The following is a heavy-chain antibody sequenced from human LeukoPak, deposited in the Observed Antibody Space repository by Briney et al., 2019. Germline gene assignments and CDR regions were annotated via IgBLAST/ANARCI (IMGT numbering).Heavy chain of an antibody. CDR2: IYYSGST. CDR1: GGSISSSSYY. Sequence: SETLSLTCTVSGGSISSSSYYWGWIRQPPGKGLEWIGSIYYSGSTYYNPSLKSRVTISVDTSKNQFSLKLSSVTAADTAVYYCARKDGDFWGQGTLVTVSS. J-gene: IGHJ4*02. CDR3: ARKDGDF. V-gene: IGHV4-39*07.